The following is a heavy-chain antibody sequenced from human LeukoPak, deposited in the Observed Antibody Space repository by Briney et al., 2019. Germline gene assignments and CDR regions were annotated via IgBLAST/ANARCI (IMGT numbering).Heavy chain of an antibody. CDR2: IYYSGST. CDR1: GGSISSSSYY. Sequence: SETLSLTCTVSGGSISSSSYYWGWIRQPPGKGLEWIGSIYYSGSTYYNPSLKSRVTISVDTSKNQFSLKLSSVTAADTAVYYCARKDGDFWGQGTLVTVSS. J-gene: IGHJ4*02. CDR3: ARKDGDF. V-gene: IGHV4-39*07.